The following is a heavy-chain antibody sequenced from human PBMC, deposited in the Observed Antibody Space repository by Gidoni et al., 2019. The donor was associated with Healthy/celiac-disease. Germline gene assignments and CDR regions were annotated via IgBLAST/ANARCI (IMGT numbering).Heavy chain of an antibody. J-gene: IGHJ5*02. CDR3: ARGVGTMVRGVITLNWFDP. CDR2: IKHSGST. CDR1: GGSFSGYY. V-gene: IGHV4-34*01. Sequence: QVQLQQWGAGLLKPSEPLSLTCAVYGGSFSGYYWSWIRQPPGKGLEWIGEIKHSGSTNYNPSLKSRVTISVDTSKNQFSRKLSSVTAADTAVYYCARGVGTMVRGVITLNWFDPWGQGTLVTVSS. D-gene: IGHD3-10*01.